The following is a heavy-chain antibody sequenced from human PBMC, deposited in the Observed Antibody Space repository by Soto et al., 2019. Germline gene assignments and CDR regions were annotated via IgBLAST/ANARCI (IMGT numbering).Heavy chain of an antibody. CDR2: IKQDGSEK. CDR3: ARVTGVLRYFDWSPGAFDI. D-gene: IGHD3-9*01. CDR1: GFTFSSYW. Sequence: SLRLSCAASGFTFSSYWMSWVRQAPGKGLEWVANIKQDGSEKYYVDSVKGRFTISRDNAKNSLYLQMNSLRAEDTAVYYCARVTGVLRYFDWSPGAFDIWGQGTMVTVSS. V-gene: IGHV3-7*01. J-gene: IGHJ3*02.